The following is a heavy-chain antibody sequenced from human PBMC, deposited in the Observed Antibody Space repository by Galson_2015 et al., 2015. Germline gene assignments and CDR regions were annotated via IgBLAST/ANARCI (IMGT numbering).Heavy chain of an antibody. CDR2: ISYNGSNK. Sequence: SLRLSCAASGFTFSTYAMHWVRQAPGKGLEWVAVISYNGSNKYYADSVKGRFTISRDNSKNTLYLQMNSLGAEDTAVYYCARDHEPYSSAYFYWFDPWGQGTLVTVSS. J-gene: IGHJ5*02. V-gene: IGHV3-30-3*01. CDR3: ARDHEPYSSAYFYWFDP. D-gene: IGHD3-22*01. CDR1: GFTFSTYA.